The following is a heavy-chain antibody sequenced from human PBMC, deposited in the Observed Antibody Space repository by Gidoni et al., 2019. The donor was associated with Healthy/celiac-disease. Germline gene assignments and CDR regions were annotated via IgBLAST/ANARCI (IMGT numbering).Heavy chain of an antibody. CDR2: ISSSSSYI. CDR3: ASTAVAGISVYFDY. D-gene: IGHD6-19*01. Sequence: EVQLVESGGGLVKPGGSLRLSCAASGFTFSSYSMNWVRQAPGKGLEWVSSISSSSSYIYYADSVKGRFTISRDNAKNSLYLQMNSLRAEDTAVYYCASTAVAGISVYFDYWGQGTLVTVSS. CDR1: GFTFSSYS. V-gene: IGHV3-21*01. J-gene: IGHJ4*02.